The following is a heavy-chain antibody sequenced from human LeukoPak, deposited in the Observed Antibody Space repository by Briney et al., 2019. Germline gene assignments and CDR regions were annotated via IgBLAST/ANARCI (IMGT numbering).Heavy chain of an antibody. J-gene: IGHJ4*02. V-gene: IGHV3-48*01. Sequence: PGGSLRLSCAASGFTFSSYAMSWVRQAPGRGLEWVSYISSSSSTIYYADSVKGRFTISRDNAKNSLYLQMNSLRAEDTAVYYCARVWYSGSYPVDYWGQGTLVTVSS. D-gene: IGHD1-26*01. CDR1: GFTFSSYA. CDR2: ISSSSSTI. CDR3: ARVWYSGSYPVDY.